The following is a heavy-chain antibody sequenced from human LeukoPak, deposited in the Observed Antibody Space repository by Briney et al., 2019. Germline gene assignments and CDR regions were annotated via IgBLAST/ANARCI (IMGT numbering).Heavy chain of an antibody. J-gene: IGHJ4*02. CDR2: ISWNGATI. CDR1: GFTFDDCA. Sequence: PGGSLRLSCAASGFTFDDCAMYWVRQAPGKGLEWVSGISWNGATIAYADSVKGRFTISRDNAKNSLYLQMNSLRTEDTALYYCTKGMSSFLSSSSVDCWGQGTLVTVSS. D-gene: IGHD6-6*01. CDR3: TKGMSSFLSSSSVDC. V-gene: IGHV3-9*01.